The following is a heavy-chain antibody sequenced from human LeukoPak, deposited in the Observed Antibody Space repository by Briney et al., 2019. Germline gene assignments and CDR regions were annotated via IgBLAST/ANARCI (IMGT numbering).Heavy chain of an antibody. J-gene: IGHJ3*02. D-gene: IGHD3-16*01. CDR1: GYSFSRYY. CDR3: ARDWNWGSSDAFDM. V-gene: IGHV1-46*01. CDR2: INPSGGNT. Sequence: APVKVSCRASGYSFSRYYLHWVRRAPGQGLEWMGIINPSGGNTNYAQKFKGRLTLTRDTSTSTVYMELSSLRSDDTAVYYCARDWNWGSSDAFDMWGQGTIVTVSS.